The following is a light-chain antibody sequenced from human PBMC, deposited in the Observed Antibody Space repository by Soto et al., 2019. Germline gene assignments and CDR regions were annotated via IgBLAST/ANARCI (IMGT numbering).Light chain of an antibody. J-gene: IGKJ1*01. CDR3: QQYGSSGT. V-gene: IGKV3-20*01. CDR2: GAS. CDR1: PSVSGSN. Sequence: EVVLTQSPGTLSLSPGERATLSCRASPSVSGSNLAWYQQKPGQAPRLVIYGASSRATGIPDRFSGSGSGTDFTLTISRLEPEDFAVYYCQQYGSSGTFGQGTKV.